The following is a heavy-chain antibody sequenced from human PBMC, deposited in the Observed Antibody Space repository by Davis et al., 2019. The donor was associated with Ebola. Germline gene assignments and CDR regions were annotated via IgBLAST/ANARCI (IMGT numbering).Heavy chain of an antibody. J-gene: IGHJ3*02. CDR3: ARDIIVGAIGDAFDI. Sequence: PGGSLRLSCAASGFTFSSYGMNWVRQAPGKGLEWVSYISSGTTTLKYADSVKGRFSISRDNAKNSLYLQMNSLRDEDTAVYYCARDIIVGAIGDAFDIWGQGTMVSVSS. V-gene: IGHV3-48*02. CDR2: ISSGTTTL. D-gene: IGHD1-26*01. CDR1: GFTFSSYG.